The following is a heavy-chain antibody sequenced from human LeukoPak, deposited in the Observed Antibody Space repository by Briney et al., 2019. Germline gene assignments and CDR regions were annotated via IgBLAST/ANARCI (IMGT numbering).Heavy chain of an antibody. J-gene: IGHJ5*02. V-gene: IGHV3-21*01. D-gene: IGHD3-22*01. CDR3: ATDGEGHYYDTQRWFDP. CDR1: VFTFSSYS. Sequence: GGSLRLSDAASVFTFSSYSMNWVRRAPGKGLEWVSSISSSSSYIYYADSVKGRFTISRDNAKNSLYLKMNSLRAEDTAVYYCATDGEGHYYDTQRWFDPWGQGTLVTVSS. CDR2: ISSSSSYI.